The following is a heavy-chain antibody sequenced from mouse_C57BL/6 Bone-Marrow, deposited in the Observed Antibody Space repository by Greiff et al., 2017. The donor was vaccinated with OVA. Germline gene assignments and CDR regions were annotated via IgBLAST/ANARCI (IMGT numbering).Heavy chain of an antibody. J-gene: IGHJ2*01. D-gene: IGHD1-1*01. CDR1: GYAFTNYL. Sequence: VQLQESGAELVRPGTSVKVSCKASGYAFTNYLIEWVKQRPGQGLEWIGVINPGSGGTNYNEKFKGKATLTADKSSSTAYMQLSSLTSEDSAVYFCARSVPYYYGSSLDYWGQGTTLTVSS. CDR3: ARSVPYYYGSSLDY. CDR2: INPGSGGT. V-gene: IGHV1-54*01.